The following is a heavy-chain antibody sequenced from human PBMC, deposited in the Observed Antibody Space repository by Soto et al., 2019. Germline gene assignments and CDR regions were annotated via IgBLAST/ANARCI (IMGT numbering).Heavy chain of an antibody. J-gene: IGHJ6*03. D-gene: IGHD3-3*01. V-gene: IGHV3-23*01. Sequence: GGSLRLSCAVSGFSFRSSPMSWVRRAPGKGLEWVSGINGGDDSKHYAESVKGRFTITRDNSKNTLLLQMNSLRTEDTAVYYYAKDGVLRFLEWLYYYYYYMDVWGKGTTVAVSS. CDR3: AKDGVLRFLEWLYYYYYYMDV. CDR1: GFSFRSSP. CDR2: INGGDDSK.